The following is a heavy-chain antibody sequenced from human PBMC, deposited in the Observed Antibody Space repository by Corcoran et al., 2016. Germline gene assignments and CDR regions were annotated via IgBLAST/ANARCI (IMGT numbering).Heavy chain of an antibody. CDR1: GGSVSSGSYY. D-gene: IGHD3-16*02. Sequence: QVQLQESGPGLVKPSETLSLTCTVSGGSVSSGSYYWSWIRQPPGKGLEWIGYIYYSGSTNYNPSLKSRVIISIDTSKNQLSLKLSSVTAADTALDYCARWLNYDYVWVSYRLKYCMVVWGQGTTVTFSS. CDR2: IYYSGST. V-gene: IGHV4-61*01. CDR3: ARWLNYDYVWVSYRLKYCMVV. J-gene: IGHJ6*02.